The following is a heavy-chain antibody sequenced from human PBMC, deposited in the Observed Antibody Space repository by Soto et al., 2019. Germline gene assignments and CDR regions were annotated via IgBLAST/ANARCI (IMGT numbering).Heavy chain of an antibody. CDR2: IYYSGST. D-gene: IGHD2-2*01. V-gene: IGHV4-39*01. J-gene: IGHJ6*02. Sequence: XETLSLTCTVSGGSISSSSYYWGWIRQPPGKGLEWIGSIYYSGSTYYNPSLKSRVTISVDTSKNQFSLKLSSVTAADTAVYYCARDCSSTSCYPYYYYGMDVWGQGPTVTVSS. CDR3: ARDCSSTSCYPYYYYGMDV. CDR1: GGSISSSSYY.